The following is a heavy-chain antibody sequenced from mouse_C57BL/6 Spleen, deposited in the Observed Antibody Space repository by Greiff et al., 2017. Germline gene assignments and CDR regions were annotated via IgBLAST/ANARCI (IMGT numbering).Heavy chain of an antibody. CDR1: GYTFTSYW. Sequence: VQLQQSGAVLVKPGASVKMSCKASGYTFTSYWMHWVKQRPGQGLEWIGDIYPGNGDTNYNEKFKGKATLTAVTSSSTAYMQLSSLTTEDSAVYYCASSGDCAGFGSGDWGTGITVS. V-gene: IGHV1-55*01. D-gene: IGHD2-13*01. J-gene: IGHJ1*03. CDR2: IYPGNGDT. CDR3: ASSGDCAGFGSGD.